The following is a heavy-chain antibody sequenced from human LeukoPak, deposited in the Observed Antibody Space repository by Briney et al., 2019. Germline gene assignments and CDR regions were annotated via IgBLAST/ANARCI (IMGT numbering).Heavy chain of an antibody. J-gene: IGHJ4*02. CDR2: INHSGST. CDR3: ARRGFDY. V-gene: IGHV4-34*01. CDR1: GGSFSGYY. Sequence: SETLSLTCAVYGGSFSGYYWSWIRQPPGKGLGWIGEINHSGSTNYNPSLKSRVTISVDTSKNQFSLKLSSVTAADTAVYYCARRGFDYWGQGTLVTVSS.